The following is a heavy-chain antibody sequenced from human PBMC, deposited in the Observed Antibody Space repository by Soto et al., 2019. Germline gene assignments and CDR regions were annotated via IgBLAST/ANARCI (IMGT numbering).Heavy chain of an antibody. CDR2: ISGSGGST. Sequence: EVQLLESGGGLVQPGGSLRLSCAASGFAFSSYAMSWVRQAPGKGLEWVSAISGSGGSTYYADSVKGRFTISRDNSKNTLYLQMNSLRAEDTAVYYCAKPKQHRIAEIDWQHWGQGTLVTVSS. CDR1: GFAFSSYA. J-gene: IGHJ1*01. V-gene: IGHV3-23*01. CDR3: AKPKQHRIAEIDWQH. D-gene: IGHD6-13*01.